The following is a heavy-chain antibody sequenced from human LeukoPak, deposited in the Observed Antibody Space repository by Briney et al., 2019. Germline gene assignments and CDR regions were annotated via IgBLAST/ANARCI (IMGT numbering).Heavy chain of an antibody. CDR1: VFTFINYH. CDR3: ARRTVLGALDAFDI. CDR2: ISSSSTSI. Sequence: GGSLRLSCAASVFTFINYHMKWVRQAPGKGLEWLSYISSSSTSIYYTDSVRGRFTVSRDNAKNSLYLQMNSLRAEDTAVFYCARRTVLGALDAFDIWGQGTMVTVSS. J-gene: IGHJ3*02. V-gene: IGHV3-48*04. D-gene: IGHD3-10*01.